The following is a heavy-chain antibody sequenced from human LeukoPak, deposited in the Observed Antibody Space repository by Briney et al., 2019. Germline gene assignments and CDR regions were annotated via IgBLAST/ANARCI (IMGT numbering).Heavy chain of an antibody. CDR2: TYYRSKWYN. CDR3: ARNWGLDY. J-gene: IGHJ4*02. CDR1: GDSVPSNNAA. Sequence: SQTLSLTCAISGDSVPSNNAAWNWIRQSPSRGLEWLGRTYYRSKWYNDYAESVKSRITINPDTSRNQFSLQLNSMTPEDTAVYYCARNWGLDYWGQGTLVTVSS. D-gene: IGHD3-16*01. V-gene: IGHV6-1*01.